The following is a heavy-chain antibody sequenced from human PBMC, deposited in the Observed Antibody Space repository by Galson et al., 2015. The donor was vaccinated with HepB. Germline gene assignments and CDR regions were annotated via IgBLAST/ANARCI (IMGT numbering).Heavy chain of an antibody. CDR2: ISGSSSYI. D-gene: IGHD3-16*02. Sequence: SLRLSCAASGFTFSSYNMNWARQAPGKGLEWVSSISGSSSYIYYADSVKGRFTISRDNAKNSLYLQMNSLRAEDTAVYYCAGDYDYVWGTYRKRNDYWGQGILVIVSS. J-gene: IGHJ4*02. CDR1: GFTFSSYN. V-gene: IGHV3-21*01. CDR3: AGDYDYVWGTYRKRNDY.